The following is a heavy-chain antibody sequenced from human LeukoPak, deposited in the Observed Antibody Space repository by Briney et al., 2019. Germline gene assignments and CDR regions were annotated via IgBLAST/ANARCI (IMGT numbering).Heavy chain of an antibody. D-gene: IGHD2-21*02. Sequence: SETLSLTCAVSGYSISSGYYWGWIRQPPGKGLEWIGNIYHSGSTYYNPSLKSRVTIPVDKSKNQFSLKLRSVTAADTAVYYCARSVVTATLGWFDPWGQGTLVTVSS. CDR1: GYSISSGYY. V-gene: IGHV4-38-2*01. CDR2: IYHSGST. J-gene: IGHJ5*02. CDR3: ARSVVTATLGWFDP.